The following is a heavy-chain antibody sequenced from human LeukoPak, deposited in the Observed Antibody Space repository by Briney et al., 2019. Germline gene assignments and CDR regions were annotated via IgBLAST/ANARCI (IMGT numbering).Heavy chain of an antibody. CDR2: INHSGST. Sequence: SETLSLTCAVYGGSFSGYYWSWIRQPPGKGLEWIGEINHSGSTNYNPSLKSRVTISVDTSKSQFSLKLSSVTAADTAVYYCARASIAVAGLDHWGQGTLVTVSS. V-gene: IGHV4-34*01. D-gene: IGHD6-19*01. CDR3: ARASIAVAGLDH. CDR1: GGSFSGYY. J-gene: IGHJ4*02.